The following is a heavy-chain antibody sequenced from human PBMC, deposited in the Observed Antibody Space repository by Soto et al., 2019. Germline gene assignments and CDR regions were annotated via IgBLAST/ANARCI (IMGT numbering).Heavy chain of an antibody. CDR1: GGSFSGHY. CDR2: INHSAVT. J-gene: IGHJ4*02. Sequence: SETLSLTCAVYGGSFSGHYWSWIRQPPGKGMEWIGEINHSAVTSNTPSLNSLVTISVDTSKSQFSLKLTSVTAADTAVYYCAKEGIAVAGTGGYFDYWGQGTLVTVSS. V-gene: IGHV4-34*01. D-gene: IGHD6-19*01. CDR3: AKEGIAVAGTGGYFDY.